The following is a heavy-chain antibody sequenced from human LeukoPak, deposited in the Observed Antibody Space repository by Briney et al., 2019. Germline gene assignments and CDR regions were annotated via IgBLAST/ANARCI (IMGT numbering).Heavy chain of an antibody. CDR2: IYIGDSDT. CDR3: ARQSGTIASGVTDY. J-gene: IGHJ4*02. D-gene: IGHD2-21*01. V-gene: IGHV5-51*01. CDR1: GYSFPSYW. Sequence: GESLKISCKGSGYSFPSYWIAWVRQMPGKDLEWMGIIYIGDSDTRYSPSFQGQVTISADKSISTAYLQWSSLTASDTAMYYCARQSGTIASGVTDYWGQGTLVTVSS.